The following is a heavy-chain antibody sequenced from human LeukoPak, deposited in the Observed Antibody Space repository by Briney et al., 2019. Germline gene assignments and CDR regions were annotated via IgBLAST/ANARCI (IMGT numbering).Heavy chain of an antibody. CDR1: GFTFSSYG. D-gene: IGHD3-10*01. CDR2: ISYDESNK. Sequence: GGSLRLSCAASGFTFSSYGMHWVRQAPGKGLEWVAVISYDESNKYYADSVKGRFTISRDNSKNTLYLQMNSLRDEDTAVFYCAKAGFGNSLAPSDYWGEGTLVTVSS. J-gene: IGHJ4*02. CDR3: AKAGFGNSLAPSDY. V-gene: IGHV3-30*18.